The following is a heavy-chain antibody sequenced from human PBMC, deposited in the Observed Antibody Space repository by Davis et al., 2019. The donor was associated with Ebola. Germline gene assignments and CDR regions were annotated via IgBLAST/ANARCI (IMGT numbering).Heavy chain of an antibody. J-gene: IGHJ4*02. CDR1: GGSISGYY. CDR2: IHYSGST. CDR3: VRANYFDF. V-gene: IGHV4-59*01. Sequence: GSLRLSCTVSGGSISGYYWSWIRQSPGKGLEWIGFIHYSGSTNYNPSLKSRVTISVDTSKNQFSLKLTSVTAADTAVYYCVRANYFDFWGQGTLVTVSS.